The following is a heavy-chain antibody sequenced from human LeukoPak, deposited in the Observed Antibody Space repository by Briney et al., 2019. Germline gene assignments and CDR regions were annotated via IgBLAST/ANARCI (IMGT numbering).Heavy chain of an antibody. CDR2: IYYSGST. Sequence: SETLSLTCTVSGGSISSYYWSWIRQPPGKGLEWIGYIYYSGSTYYNPSLKSRVTISVDTSKNQFSLKLSSVTAADTAVYYCASRRGYCSGGSCYSARPYRYWGQGTLVTVSS. D-gene: IGHD2-15*01. J-gene: IGHJ4*02. CDR1: GGSISSYY. V-gene: IGHV4-59*12. CDR3: ASRRGYCSGGSCYSARPYRY.